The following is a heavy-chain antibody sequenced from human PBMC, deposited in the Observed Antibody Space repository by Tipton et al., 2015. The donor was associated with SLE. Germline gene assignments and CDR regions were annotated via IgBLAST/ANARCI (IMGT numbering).Heavy chain of an antibody. CDR3: ARGSSGWPPYFDY. V-gene: IGHV4-59*11. D-gene: IGHD6-19*01. CDR2: IYYSGST. CDR1: GGSISSHY. J-gene: IGHJ4*02. Sequence: TLSLTCTVSGGSISSHYWSWIRQPPGKGLEWIGYIYYSGSTNYNPSLKSRVTISVDTSKNQFSLKLSSVTAADTAVYYCARGSSGWPPYFDYWGQGTLVTVSS.